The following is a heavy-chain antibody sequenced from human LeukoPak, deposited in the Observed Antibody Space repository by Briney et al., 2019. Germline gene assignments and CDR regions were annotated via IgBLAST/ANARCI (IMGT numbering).Heavy chain of an antibody. CDR1: GFTFSSYA. J-gene: IGHJ4*02. V-gene: IGHV3-23*01. Sequence: GGSLRVSCAASGFTFSSYAMSWVRQAPGKGLEWVSAISGSGGSTYYADSVKGRFTISRDNSKNTLYLQMNSLRAEDTAVYYCAKGSIAAPETHDYWGQGTLVTVSS. D-gene: IGHD6-6*01. CDR3: AKGSIAAPETHDY. CDR2: ISGSGGST.